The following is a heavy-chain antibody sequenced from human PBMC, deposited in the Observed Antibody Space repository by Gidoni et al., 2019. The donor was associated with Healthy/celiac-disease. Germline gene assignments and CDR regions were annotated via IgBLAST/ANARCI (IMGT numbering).Heavy chain of an antibody. V-gene: IGHV1-2*02. D-gene: IGHD3-10*01. CDR1: GYTFTGYS. CDR3: ARVSRYYGSGSYSRYYGMDV. CDR2: INPNSGGT. Sequence: QVQLVQSGAEVKKPGASVKVSCQASGYTFTGYSMPWVRQAPGQGLEWMGWINPNSGGTNEAQKFQGRVTMTRDTSISTAYMELSRLRSDDTAVYYCARVSRYYGSGSYSRYYGMDVWGQGTTVTVSS. J-gene: IGHJ6*02.